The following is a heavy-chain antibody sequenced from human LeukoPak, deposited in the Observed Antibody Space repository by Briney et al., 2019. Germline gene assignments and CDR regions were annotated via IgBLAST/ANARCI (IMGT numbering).Heavy chain of an antibody. CDR1: GFTFSTYG. V-gene: IGHV3-21*01. Sequence: GGSLRLSCAASGFTFSTYGINWVRQAPGKGLEWVSSISSGSSYIYYADSVKGRFTISRDNAKNSLYLQMNSLRAEDTAVYYCAREGRGISNYMDVWGKGTTVTISS. D-gene: IGHD3-10*01. CDR2: ISSGSSYI. J-gene: IGHJ6*03. CDR3: AREGRGISNYMDV.